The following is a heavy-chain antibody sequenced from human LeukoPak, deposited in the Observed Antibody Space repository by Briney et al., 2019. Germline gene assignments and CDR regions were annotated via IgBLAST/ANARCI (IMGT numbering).Heavy chain of an antibody. D-gene: IGHD5-24*01. CDR2: IYTSGST. V-gene: IGHV4-4*07. J-gene: IGHJ4*02. CDR3: VRGATLLDY. CDR1: GASINSYY. Sequence: PSETLSLTCTVSGASINSYYWNWIRQPAGKGLEWIGRIYTSGSTNYNPSLKSRVTMSVDTSKNQFSLKMSSVTAADTAVYYRVRGATLLDYWGQGTLVTVSS.